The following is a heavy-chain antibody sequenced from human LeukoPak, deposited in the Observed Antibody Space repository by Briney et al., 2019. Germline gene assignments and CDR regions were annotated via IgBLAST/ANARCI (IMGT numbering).Heavy chain of an antibody. V-gene: IGHV3-7*01. CDR2: IKQDGSEK. CDR1: GFTFSSDW. D-gene: IGHD1-26*01. J-gene: IGHJ4*02. Sequence: GGSLRLSCAASGFTFSSDWMSWVRQAPGKGLEWVANIKQDGSEKYYVDSVKGRFTISRDNAKNSLYLQMNSLRAEDTAVYYCARGLSGSYDYWGQGTLVTVSS. CDR3: ARGLSGSYDY.